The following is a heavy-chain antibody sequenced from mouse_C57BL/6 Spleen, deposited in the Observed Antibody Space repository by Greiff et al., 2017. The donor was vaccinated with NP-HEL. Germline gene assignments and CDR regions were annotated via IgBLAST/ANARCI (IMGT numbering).Heavy chain of an antibody. CDR3: TRLNGSRGYYYAVDD. V-gene: IGHV1-63*01. Sequence: QVQLQQSGAELVRPGTSVKMSCKASGYTFTNYWIGWAKQRPGHGLEWIGNIYPGGGYTNYNEKFKGKATLTADKSSSTAYMQFSSLTSEDSAIFYCTRLNGSRGYYYAVDDWGQGTSVTVSS. CDR2: IYPGGGYT. D-gene: IGHD1-1*01. J-gene: IGHJ4*01. CDR1: GYTFTNYW.